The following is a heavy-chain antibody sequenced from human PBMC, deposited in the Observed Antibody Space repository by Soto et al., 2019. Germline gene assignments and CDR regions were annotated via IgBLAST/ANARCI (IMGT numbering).Heavy chain of an antibody. D-gene: IGHD6-13*01. Sequence: QVQLVESGGGLVKPGGSLRLSCAASRFTFSDYYMSWIRQAPGKGLEWVSYISNTGGTIYYADSVKGRFTISRDNAKNSLYLQMNSLRGDDTAVYYCARAPPIGSSWFCSFDYWGQGTRVTVSS. CDR1: RFTFSDYY. V-gene: IGHV3-11*01. J-gene: IGHJ4*02. CDR3: ARAPPIGSSWFCSFDY. CDR2: ISNTGGTI.